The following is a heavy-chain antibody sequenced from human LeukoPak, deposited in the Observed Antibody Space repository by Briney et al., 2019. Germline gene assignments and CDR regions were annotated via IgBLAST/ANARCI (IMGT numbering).Heavy chain of an antibody. CDR1: GCSFSSYA. CDR3: ARAYYYGSGTGYYYMDV. D-gene: IGHD3-10*01. J-gene: IGHJ6*03. V-gene: IGHV1-69*05. CDR2: IIPIFGTA. Sequence: VPVSCKASGCSFSSYAISWVRQAPGQGLEWMGGIIPIFGTANYAQKFQGRVTITTDESTSTAYMELSSLRSEDTAVYYCARAYYYGSGTGYYYMDVWGKGTTVTVSS.